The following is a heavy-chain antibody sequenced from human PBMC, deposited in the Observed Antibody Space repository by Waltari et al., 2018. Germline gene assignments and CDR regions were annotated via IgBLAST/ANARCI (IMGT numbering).Heavy chain of an antibody. CDR1: GGTFSSYA. Sequence: QVQLVQSGAEVKKPGSSVKVSCKASGGTFSSYAISWVRQAPGQGLEWMGGISPIFGTANYAQKFQGRVTITADESTSTAYMELSSLRAEDTAVYYCVRPRTIAAAGPFDYWGQGTLVTVSS. CDR3: VRPRTIAAAGPFDY. D-gene: IGHD6-13*01. CDR2: ISPIFGTA. J-gene: IGHJ4*02. V-gene: IGHV1-69*01.